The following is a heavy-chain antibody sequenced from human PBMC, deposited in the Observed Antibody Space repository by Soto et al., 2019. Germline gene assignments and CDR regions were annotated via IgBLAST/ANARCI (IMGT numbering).Heavy chain of an antibody. D-gene: IGHD4-17*01. V-gene: IGHV3-9*01. J-gene: IGHJ4*02. Sequence: SLRLSCAASGFTVDDYAMHWVRQAPGKGLEWVSGISWNSETIDYADSVKGRFTISRDNAKSSLFLQMNSLRPDDTALYYCAKYMKWGGMTTIHYFDSWGQGTLVTVSS. CDR2: ISWNSETI. CDR1: GFTVDDYA. CDR3: AKYMKWGGMTTIHYFDS.